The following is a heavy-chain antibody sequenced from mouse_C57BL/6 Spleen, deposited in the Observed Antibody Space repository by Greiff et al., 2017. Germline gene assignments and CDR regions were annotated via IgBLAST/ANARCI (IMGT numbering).Heavy chain of an antibody. CDR1: GYTFTDYE. CDR3: ARGTGMDY. D-gene: IGHD3-3*01. Sequence: QVQLQQSGAELVRPGASVTLSCKASGYTFTDYEMHWVKQTPVHGLEWIGAIDPETGGNAYNEKFKGKATLTADKSSSTAYMELRSLTSEDSAVYFCARGTGMDYWGQGTSVTVSS. CDR2: IDPETGGN. V-gene: IGHV1-15*01. J-gene: IGHJ4*01.